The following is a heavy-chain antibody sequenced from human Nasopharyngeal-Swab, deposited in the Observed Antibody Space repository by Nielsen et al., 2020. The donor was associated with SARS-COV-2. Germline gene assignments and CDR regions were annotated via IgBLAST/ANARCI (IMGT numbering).Heavy chain of an antibody. V-gene: IGHV4-34*01. CDR3: AKEGATGWFDP. CDR2: VSHGGGT. Sequence: SETLSLTCAVYGGSFSGHQWSWVRQPPGKGLAWIGEVSHGGGTNYNPSLKSRVTMFMDTSKNQFSLRLRSVTAADTAVYYCAKEGATGWFDPWGQGTLVTVSS. CDR1: GGSFSGHQ. J-gene: IGHJ5*02.